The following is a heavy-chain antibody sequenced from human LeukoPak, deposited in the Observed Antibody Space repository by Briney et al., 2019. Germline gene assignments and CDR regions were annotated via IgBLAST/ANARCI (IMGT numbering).Heavy chain of an antibody. V-gene: IGHV3-74*01. CDR1: GFTFSSYW. CDR3: ARAVTGSFDY. Sequence: GGSLRLSCAASGFTFSSYWMHWVRQAPGKGLVWVSCINSDGSTTNYADSVKGRLTISRDNAKNTLYLQMNSLRAEDTAVYYCARAVTGSFDYWGQGTLVTVSS. D-gene: IGHD4-11*01. CDR2: INSDGSTT. J-gene: IGHJ4*02.